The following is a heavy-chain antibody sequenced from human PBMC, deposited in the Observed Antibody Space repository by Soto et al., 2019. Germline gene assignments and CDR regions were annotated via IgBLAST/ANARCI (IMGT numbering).Heavy chain of an antibody. D-gene: IGHD6-13*01. CDR1: GFTFSSYW. CDR2: IKKDESKK. CDR3: ARDVSPGSSSWYFDAFDL. V-gene: IGHV3-7*05. Sequence: EERLVESGGGLVQPGGSLRLSCAASGFTFSSYWMTWVRQAPGKGLEWAANIKKDESKKSYLDSVRGRFTISRDNAKNSLYLQMDSLTAEDTALYYCARDVSPGSSSWYFDAFDLWGQGTMVTVSS. J-gene: IGHJ3*01.